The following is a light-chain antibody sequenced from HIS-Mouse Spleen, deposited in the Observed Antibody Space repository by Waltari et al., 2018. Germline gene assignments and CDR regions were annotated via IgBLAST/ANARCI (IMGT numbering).Light chain of an antibody. CDR2: KDS. Sequence: SYELTQPPSVSVSPGQTARITCSVDALPKQYAYWYQQKPGQAPVLVIYKDSERPSGSPERFAGASAGTTVTVTISGVQAEDEADYYCQSADSSGTYVVFGGGTKLTVL. CDR3: QSADSSGTYVV. V-gene: IGLV3-25*03. J-gene: IGLJ2*01. CDR1: ALPKQY.